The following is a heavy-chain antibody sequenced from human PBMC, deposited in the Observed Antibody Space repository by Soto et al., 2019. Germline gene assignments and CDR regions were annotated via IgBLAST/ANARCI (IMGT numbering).Heavy chain of an antibody. CDR2: ISAYNGNT. CDR3: ARDRSCIAVAGPGD. CDR1: GYTFTSYG. J-gene: IGHJ4*02. Sequence: APVKVSCKSSGYTFTSYGISWVRQAPGQGLEWMGWISAYNGNTNYAQKLQGTVTMTTDTSTSTAYMELRSLRSDDTAVYYCARDRSCIAVAGPGDLGPGTPVTV. D-gene: IGHD6-19*01. V-gene: IGHV1-18*04.